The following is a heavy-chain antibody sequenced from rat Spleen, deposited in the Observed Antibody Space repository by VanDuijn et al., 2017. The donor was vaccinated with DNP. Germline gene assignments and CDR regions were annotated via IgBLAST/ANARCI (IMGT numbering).Heavy chain of an antibody. CDR2: ISYNGGTP. Sequence: EVQLVESGGGLVQPGRSLKLSCAASGFTFSNYGMAWVRQTPAKGLEWVATISYNGGTPYYRDSVKGRFTISRDNAQSTLYLQMNSLRSEDTATYYCTRINYGGYPSYAMDAWGQGTSVTVSS. V-gene: IGHV5-29*01. D-gene: IGHD1-11*01. J-gene: IGHJ4*01. CDR3: TRINYGGYPSYAMDA. CDR1: GFTFSNYG.